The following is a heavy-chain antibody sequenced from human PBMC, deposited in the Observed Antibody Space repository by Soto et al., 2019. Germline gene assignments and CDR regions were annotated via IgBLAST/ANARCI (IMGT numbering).Heavy chain of an antibody. CDR2: IRTKDYGEAT. D-gene: IGHD4-17*01. J-gene: IGHJ4*02. Sequence: PGGSLRLSCKTFGFTFGDYGMSWFRQAPGKGREWVGFIRTKDYGEATEYAASVKGRFTISRDDSDRIVYLQMNSLTSGDTAIYYCSRSTTVTRQSDYWGQGALVTVSS. CDR3: SRSTTVTRQSDY. CDR1: GFTFGDYG. V-gene: IGHV3-49*03.